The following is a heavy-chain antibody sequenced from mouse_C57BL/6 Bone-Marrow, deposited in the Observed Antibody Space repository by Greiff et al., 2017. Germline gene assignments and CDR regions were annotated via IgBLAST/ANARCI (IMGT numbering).Heavy chain of an antibody. CDR2: IYPGNSDT. J-gene: IGHJ4*01. Sequence: EVQVVESGTVLARPGASVKMSCKTSGYTFTSYWMHWVKQRPGQGLEWIGAIYPGNSDTSYNQKFKGKAKLTAVTSASTAYMELSSLTNEDSAVYYCTRLPYYSNYGYAMDYWGQGTSVTVSS. CDR1: GYTFTSYW. CDR3: TRLPYYSNYGYAMDY. V-gene: IGHV1-5*01. D-gene: IGHD2-5*01.